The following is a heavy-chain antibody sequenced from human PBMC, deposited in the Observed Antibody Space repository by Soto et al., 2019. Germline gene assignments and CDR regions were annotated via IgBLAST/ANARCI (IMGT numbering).Heavy chain of an antibody. J-gene: IGHJ4*02. CDR3: ARDYYGDYILEY. D-gene: IGHD4-17*01. V-gene: IGHV3-11*01. Sequence: QVQLVESGGGLVKPGGSLRLSCVVSGFSFSDYYMSWIRQAPGTGLEWISYISNTGSTKYYADSVKGRFTISRDNAKNSLYLQLNSLRGEDTAVYYCARDYYGDYILEYWGQGTLVTVSS. CDR2: ISNTGSTK. CDR1: GFSFSDYY.